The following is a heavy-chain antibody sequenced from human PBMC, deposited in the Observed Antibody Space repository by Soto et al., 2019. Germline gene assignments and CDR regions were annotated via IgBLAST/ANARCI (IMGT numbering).Heavy chain of an antibody. CDR3: AKMTNTYTYYDILTGYYSGGGFDY. D-gene: IGHD3-9*01. CDR1: GFTFSSYA. J-gene: IGHJ4*02. V-gene: IGHV3-23*01. CDR2: ISGSGGST. Sequence: PGGSLRLSCAASGFTFSSYAMSWVRQAPGKGLEWVSAISGSGGSTYYADSVKGRFTISRDNSKNTLYLQVNSLRAEDTAVYYCAKMTNTYTYYDILTGYYSGGGFDYWGQGTRVTVSS.